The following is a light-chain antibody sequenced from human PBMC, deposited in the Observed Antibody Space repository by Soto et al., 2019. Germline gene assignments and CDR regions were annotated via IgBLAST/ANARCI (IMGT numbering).Light chain of an antibody. CDR2: GAS. Sequence: EIAMTQSPATLSVSPGERATLSCRASQSVSSNLAWYQQKPGQAPRLLIYGASTRATGIPARFSGSGSGTEFTLTISSLQSEDFAVYYCQQYNNWPSITFGQGTRLEIK. CDR3: QQYNNWPSIT. CDR1: QSVSSN. J-gene: IGKJ5*01. V-gene: IGKV3-15*01.